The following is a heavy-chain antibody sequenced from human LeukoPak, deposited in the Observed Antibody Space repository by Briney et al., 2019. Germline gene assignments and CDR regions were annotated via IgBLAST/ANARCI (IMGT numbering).Heavy chain of an antibody. Sequence: GDSLRLSCAASGFTFSSYSMNWVGQPPGKGLEGVSSISSSSSYIYYAHSVKGRFTISRDNAKNSLYLQMSSRRAEDTAVYYCARSAAAGTFFDYWGQGTLVPVSS. V-gene: IGHV3-21*01. CDR2: ISSSSSYI. J-gene: IGHJ4*02. D-gene: IGHD6-13*01. CDR3: ARSAAAGTFFDY. CDR1: GFTFSSYS.